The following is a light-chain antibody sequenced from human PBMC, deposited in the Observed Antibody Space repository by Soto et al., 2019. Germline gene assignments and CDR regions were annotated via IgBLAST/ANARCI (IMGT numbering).Light chain of an antibody. V-gene: IGKV3-15*01. CDR2: GAS. CDR3: QQYDNWPWT. CDR1: QSVSSN. Sequence: EIVMTQSPATLSVSPGEGATLSCRASQSVSSNLAWYQQKPGQAPRLLIYGASTRAPGIPARFSGSGSGTEFILTISGLQSEDFAVYSCQQYDNWPWTFGQGAKVEIK. J-gene: IGKJ1*01.